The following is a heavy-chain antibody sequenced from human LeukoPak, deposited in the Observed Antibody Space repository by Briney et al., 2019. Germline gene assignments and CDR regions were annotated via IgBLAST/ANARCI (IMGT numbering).Heavy chain of an antibody. D-gene: IGHD6-13*01. CDR1: GYTFTSYY. Sequence: ASVKVSCKASGYTFTSYYMHWVRQAPGQGLEWMGIINPSGGSTSYAQKFQGRVTMTRNTSISTAYMELSSLRSEDTAVYYCARDGGSWHNYYYYMDVWGKGTTVTISS. J-gene: IGHJ6*03. CDR2: INPSGGST. V-gene: IGHV1-46*01. CDR3: ARDGGSWHNYYYYMDV.